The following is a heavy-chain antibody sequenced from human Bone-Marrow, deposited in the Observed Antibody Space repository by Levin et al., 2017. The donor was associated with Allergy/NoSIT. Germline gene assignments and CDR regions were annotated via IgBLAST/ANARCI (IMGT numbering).Heavy chain of an antibody. CDR2: IYYSGST. Sequence: GSLRLSCTVSGGSISSYYWSWIRQPPGKGLEWIGYIYYSGSTNYNPSLKSRVTISVDTSKNQFSLKLSSVTAADTAVYYCARQSWERGSFSHSFDYWGQGTLVTVSS. CDR3: ARQSWERGSFSHSFDY. V-gene: IGHV4-59*08. CDR1: GGSISSYY. D-gene: IGHD1-26*01. J-gene: IGHJ4*02.